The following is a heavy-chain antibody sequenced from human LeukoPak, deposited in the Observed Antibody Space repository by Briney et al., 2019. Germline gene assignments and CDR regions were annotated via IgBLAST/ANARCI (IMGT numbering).Heavy chain of an antibody. D-gene: IGHD2-2*01. V-gene: IGHV4-59*08. CDR1: GGSISNYY. Sequence: PSETLSLTCTVSGGSISNYYWNWIRQPPGEGLEWVVYIYYSGSTNYNPSLKSRVTISVDTYKNQFSLKLSSMAAADTAVYYCARSDCSTTSCVAYYGMDVWGQGTTVTVSS. J-gene: IGHJ6*02. CDR3: ARSDCSTTSCVAYYGMDV. CDR2: IYYSGST.